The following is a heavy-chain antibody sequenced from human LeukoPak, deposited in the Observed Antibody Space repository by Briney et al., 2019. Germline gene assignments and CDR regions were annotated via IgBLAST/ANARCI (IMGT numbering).Heavy chain of an antibody. CDR3: ARARYSSGWYNGLDV. J-gene: IGHJ6*02. Sequence: DSVKGRFTISRDTSKNTLYLQMNSLRAEDTAVYYCARARYSSGWYNGLDVWGQGTTVTVSS. D-gene: IGHD6-19*01. V-gene: IGHV3-30*01.